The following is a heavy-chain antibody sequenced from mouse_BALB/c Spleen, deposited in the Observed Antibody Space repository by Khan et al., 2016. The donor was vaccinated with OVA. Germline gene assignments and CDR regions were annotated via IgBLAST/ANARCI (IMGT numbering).Heavy chain of an antibody. CDR3: ARGWYYAMDY. Sequence: VQLQQSGAELVKPGASVKLSCTASGFNIKDTYMHWVKQRPEQGLEWIGRIDPANGNTKYDPMFQGKATITADTSSNTAYLQLSSLTSEDTAVYYCARGWYYAMDYWGQGTSVTVSS. CDR2: IDPANGNT. D-gene: IGHD2-3*01. V-gene: IGHV14-3*02. CDR1: GFNIKDTY. J-gene: IGHJ4*01.